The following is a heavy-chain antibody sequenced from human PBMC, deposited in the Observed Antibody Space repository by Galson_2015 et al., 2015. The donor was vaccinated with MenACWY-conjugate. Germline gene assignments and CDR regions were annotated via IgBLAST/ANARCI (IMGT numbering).Heavy chain of an antibody. J-gene: IGHJ4*02. Sequence: LRLSCAASDFIVSSNYLNWVRQAPGKGLEWVSVIYAGGSTYYADSVKGRFTISRHDSKNTVYLQMNSLRAEDTAVYYCARVQLGSYYFDYWGQGTLVTVSS. CDR3: ARVQLGSYYFDY. CDR2: IYAGGST. D-gene: IGHD1-26*01. V-gene: IGHV3-53*04. CDR1: DFIVSSNY.